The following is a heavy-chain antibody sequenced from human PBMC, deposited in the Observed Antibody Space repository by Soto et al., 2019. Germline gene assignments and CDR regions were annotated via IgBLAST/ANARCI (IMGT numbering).Heavy chain of an antibody. CDR2: ITPMFGTP. CDR3: ARDGILYDSRAYYYLY. J-gene: IGHJ4*02. V-gene: IGHV1-69*01. CDR1: GGTFSSYT. Sequence: QMQLVQTGAEVKKPGSSVKVSCKASGGTFSSYTITWVRQAPGQGLEWMGGITPMFGTPNYAQRFRGRVTITADESTSTAYMELSSLRSEDTAMYFCARDGILYDSRAYYYLYWGQGTLVTVSS. D-gene: IGHD3-22*01.